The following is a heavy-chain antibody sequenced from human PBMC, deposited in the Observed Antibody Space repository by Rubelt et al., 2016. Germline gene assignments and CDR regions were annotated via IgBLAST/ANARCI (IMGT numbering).Heavy chain of an antibody. Sequence: EWIGSIYQSGSTYYNPSLKSRVTISIDTSKNQFSLKLSSVTAADTAVYYCARSEISSPIVVFGTTVQYYYDMGVWGQGTTVTVSS. J-gene: IGHJ6*02. D-gene: IGHD4-17*01. V-gene: IGHV4-38-2*01. CDR2: IYQSGST. CDR3: ARSEISSPIVVFGTTVQYYYDMGV.